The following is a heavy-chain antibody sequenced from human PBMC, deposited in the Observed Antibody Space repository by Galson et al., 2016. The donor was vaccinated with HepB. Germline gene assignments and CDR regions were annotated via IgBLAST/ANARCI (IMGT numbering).Heavy chain of an antibody. CDR1: GGSVSSSSYY. J-gene: IGHJ6*02. Sequence: SETLSLTCTVSGGSVSSSSYYWDWIRQPPGKGLEWIGGIHYSGSTSYNPSLKSRVTISVDTSKNHFSLNLSSVTAADTAMYYCARQRVVIRYYYYGMDVWGQGTMVSVSS. CDR2: IHYSGST. D-gene: IGHD3-3*01. V-gene: IGHV4-39*01. CDR3: ARQRVVIRYYYYGMDV.